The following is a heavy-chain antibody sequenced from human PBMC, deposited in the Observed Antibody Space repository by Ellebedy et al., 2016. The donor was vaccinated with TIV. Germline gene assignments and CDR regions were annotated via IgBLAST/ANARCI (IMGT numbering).Heavy chain of an antibody. CDR3: ARDKLQNAVAGSNFDY. CDR1: GFTFSSYW. Sequence: GESLKISXAASGFTFSSYWMSWVRQAPGKGLEWVANIKQDGSEQYYVDSVKGRFTISRDNAKNSLFLQMNSPRAEDTAVYYCARDKLQNAVAGSNFDYWGQGALVTVSS. V-gene: IGHV3-7*01. J-gene: IGHJ4*02. CDR2: IKQDGSEQ. D-gene: IGHD6-19*01.